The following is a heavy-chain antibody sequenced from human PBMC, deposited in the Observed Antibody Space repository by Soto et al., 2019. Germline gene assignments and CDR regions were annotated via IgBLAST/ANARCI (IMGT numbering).Heavy chain of an antibody. J-gene: IGHJ4*02. V-gene: IGHV1-58*01. Sequence: SVKVSCKACGFTFTSSAVQWVRQARGQRLEWIGWIVVGSGNTNYAQKFQERVTITRDMSTSTAYMELSSLRSEDTAVYYCAAAIVDKNYQDYWGQGTLVTVSS. D-gene: IGHD1-26*01. CDR1: GFTFTSSA. CDR3: AAAIVDKNYQDY. CDR2: IVVGSGNT.